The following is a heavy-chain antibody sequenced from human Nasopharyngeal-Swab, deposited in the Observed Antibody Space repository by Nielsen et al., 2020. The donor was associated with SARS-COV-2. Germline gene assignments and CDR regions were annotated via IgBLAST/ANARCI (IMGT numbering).Heavy chain of an antibody. CDR3: ARPRYGGYEISPPNY. CDR1: GYTFTSYY. D-gene: IGHD5-12*01. CDR2: INPSGGST. J-gene: IGHJ4*02. Sequence: ASVKVSCKASGYTFTSYYMHWVRQAPGQGLEWMGIINPSGGSTSYAQKFQGRVTMTRDTSTSTAYMELSSLRSEDTAVYYCARPRYGGYEISPPNYWGQGTLVTVS. V-gene: IGHV1-46*01.